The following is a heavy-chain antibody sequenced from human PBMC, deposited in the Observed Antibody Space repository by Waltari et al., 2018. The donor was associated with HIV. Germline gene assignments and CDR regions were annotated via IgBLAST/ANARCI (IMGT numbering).Heavy chain of an antibody. CDR3: ARGYSSSRWIPLYH. Sequence: QVQLVESGGGVVQPGTSLTLSCAVSGFPFRYFATQWFRQSTGKGLEWLAVFWSDGAEIAYADSVKGRFTVSKDSSQKTLYLHLTSLRAEDTALYYCARGYSSSRWIPLYHWGRGTLVTVSS. D-gene: IGHD6-6*01. V-gene: IGHV3-33*01. J-gene: IGHJ4*02. CDR1: GFPFRYFA. CDR2: FWSDGAEI.